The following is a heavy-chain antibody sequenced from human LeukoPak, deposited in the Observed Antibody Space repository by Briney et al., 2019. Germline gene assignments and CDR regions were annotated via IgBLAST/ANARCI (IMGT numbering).Heavy chain of an antibody. D-gene: IGHD3-22*01. V-gene: IGHV4-59*13. CDR3: ARNVDYYDSSGPPYWYFDL. J-gene: IGHJ2*01. CDR1: GGSISSYY. CDR2: IYYSGST. Sequence: SETLSLTCTVSGGSISSYYWSWIRQPPGKGLEWIGYIYYSGSTNYNPSLKSRVTISVDTSKNQFSLKLSSVTAADAAVYYCARNVDYYDSSGPPYWYFDLWGRGTLVTVSS.